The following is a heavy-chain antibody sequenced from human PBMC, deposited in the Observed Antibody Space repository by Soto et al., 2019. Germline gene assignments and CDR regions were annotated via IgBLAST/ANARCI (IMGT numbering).Heavy chain of an antibody. D-gene: IGHD1-1*01. CDR2: IIPIFGTA. CDR1: GGTFSSYA. J-gene: IGHJ6*02. V-gene: IGHV1-69*06. CDR3: AGVRWNDARPYYYGMDV. Sequence: ASVKVSCKASGGTFSSYAISWVRQAPGQGLEWMGGIIPIFGTANYAQKFQGRVTITADKSTSTAYMELSSLRSEDTAVYYCAGVRWNDARPYYYGMDVWGQGTTVTVSS.